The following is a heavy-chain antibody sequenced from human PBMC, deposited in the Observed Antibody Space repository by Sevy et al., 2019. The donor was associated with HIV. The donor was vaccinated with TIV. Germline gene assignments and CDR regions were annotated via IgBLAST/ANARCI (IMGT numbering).Heavy chain of an antibody. CDR3: ARIGMGQTYGTPPWC. V-gene: IGHV3-30-3*01. J-gene: IGHJ4*02. Sequence: GGSLRLSCAVAGFTFSRYAMHWVRQAPGKGLEWVAVMSYDGGNKYYADSVKGRFTISRDNSKNTLFLHMNSLRAEDTAVYYCARIGMGQTYGTPPWCWGQGTLVTVSS. CDR2: MSYDGGNK. CDR1: GFTFSRYA. D-gene: IGHD2-8*02.